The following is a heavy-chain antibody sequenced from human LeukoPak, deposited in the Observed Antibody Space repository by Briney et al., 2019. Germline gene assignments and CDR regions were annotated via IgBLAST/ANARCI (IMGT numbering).Heavy chain of an antibody. J-gene: IGHJ4*02. V-gene: IGHV1-2*02. D-gene: IGHD5-18*01. Sequence: ASVKVSCKASGYTFTGYYMHWVRQAPGQGLEWMGWINPNSGGTNYAQKFQGRVTMTRDTSISTAYMELSRLRSDDTAVYYCAKDPTAMVNHPVDYWGQGTLVTVSS. CDR2: INPNSGGT. CDR1: GYTFTGYY. CDR3: AKDPTAMVNHPVDY.